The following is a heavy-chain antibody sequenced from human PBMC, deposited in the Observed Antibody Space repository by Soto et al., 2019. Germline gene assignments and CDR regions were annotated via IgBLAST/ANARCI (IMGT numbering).Heavy chain of an antibody. V-gene: IGHV1-69*13. CDR2: IIPIFVTA. D-gene: IGHD3-3*02. CDR1: GGTFSSYA. CDR3: ARHFWSGSRLFDY. Sequence: SVKVSCKASGGTFSSYAISWVRQAPGPVLDWMGGIIPIFVTANYAQKFQGRVTITADESTSTAYMELSSLRSEDTAVYYFARHFWSGSRLFDYWGQGTLVTVSS. J-gene: IGHJ4*02.